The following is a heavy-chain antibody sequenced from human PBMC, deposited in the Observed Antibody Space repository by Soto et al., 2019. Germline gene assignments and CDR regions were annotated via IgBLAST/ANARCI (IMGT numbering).Heavy chain of an antibody. J-gene: IGHJ3*02. CDR1: GFTFSTYG. D-gene: IGHD2-21*01. CDR3: ARDFGDPHDAFDM. CDR2: ISNDGIYK. Sequence: QVQLVESGGGVVQPGRSLRLSCAASGFTFSTYGMRWVRQAPGKGLEWVAVISNDGIYKYYVDSVKGRFTISRDNSKNTLFLQMNSLRAEDTAVYFCARDFGDPHDAFDMWGQGTMVTVSS. V-gene: IGHV3-30*03.